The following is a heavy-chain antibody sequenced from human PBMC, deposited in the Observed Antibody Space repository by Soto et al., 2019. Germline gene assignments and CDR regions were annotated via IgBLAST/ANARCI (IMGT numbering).Heavy chain of an antibody. Sequence: SETLSLTCTVSGGSISSGGYYWSWIRQHPGKGLEWIGYIYYSGSTYYNPSLKSRVTISVDTSKNQFSLKLSSVTAADTAVYYCASAVATSGWFDPWGQGTLVTVSS. CDR3: ASAVATSGWFDP. D-gene: IGHD5-12*01. J-gene: IGHJ5*02. CDR2: IYYSGST. CDR1: GGSISSGGYY. V-gene: IGHV4-31*03.